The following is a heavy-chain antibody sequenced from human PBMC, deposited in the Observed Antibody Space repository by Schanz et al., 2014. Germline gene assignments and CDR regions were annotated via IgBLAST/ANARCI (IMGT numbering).Heavy chain of an antibody. V-gene: IGHV1-18*01. D-gene: IGHD3-10*01. Sequence: QVQLVQSGAEVKKPGSSVKVSCKASGGTFSSFGINWVRQAPGLGLEWMGWISDYNGKTNYAQKFQDRVIMSTDRSSCTAYLELRSLTSDDSAIYYCARHRFGVFYYGLDVWGQGTTILVSS. J-gene: IGHJ6*02. CDR2: ISDYNGKT. CDR1: GGTFSSFG. CDR3: ARHRFGVFYYGLDV.